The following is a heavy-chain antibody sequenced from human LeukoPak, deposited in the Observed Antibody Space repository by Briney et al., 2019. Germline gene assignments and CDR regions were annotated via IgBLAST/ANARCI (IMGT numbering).Heavy chain of an antibody. J-gene: IGHJ4*02. CDR2: ISYDGNNK. D-gene: IGHD6-19*01. V-gene: IGHV3-30*18. Sequence: GGSLRLSCAASGFTFSSYGMHWVRQAPGKGLEWVAVISYDGNNKYYADSVKGRFTISRDNSKNTLYLQMDNLRAEDTAVYYCAKYQRQWLPKGGFDHWGQGTLVTVSS. CDR3: AKYQRQWLPKGGFDH. CDR1: GFTFSSYG.